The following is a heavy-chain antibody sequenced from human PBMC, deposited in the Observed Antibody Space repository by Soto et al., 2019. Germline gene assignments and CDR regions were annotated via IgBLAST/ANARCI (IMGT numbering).Heavy chain of an antibody. CDR3: AKLTWAYGMDV. CDR2: ISYDGSNK. J-gene: IGHJ6*02. Sequence: PGGSLRLSCAASGFTFSSYGMHWVRQAPGKGLEWVAVISYDGSNKYYADSVKGRFTISRDNSKNTLYLQMNSLRAEDTAVYYCAKLTWAYGMDVWGQGTTVTVSS. D-gene: IGHD1-26*01. CDR1: GFTFSSYG. V-gene: IGHV3-30*18.